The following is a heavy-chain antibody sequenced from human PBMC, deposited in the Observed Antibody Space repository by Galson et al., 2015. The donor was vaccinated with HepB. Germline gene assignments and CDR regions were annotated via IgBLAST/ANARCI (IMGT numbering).Heavy chain of an antibody. Sequence: SLRLSCAASGFTVSRNYMNWVRQAPGKGLEWVSIVYRSGNTYYADSVKGRFSISRDNSKNTLYLQMNSLRAEDTAVYYCARELRTGAARPPYYYYNMDVWGKGTTVTVAS. CDR3: ARELRTGAARPPYYYYNMDV. J-gene: IGHJ6*03. D-gene: IGHD6-6*01. CDR1: GFTVSRNY. V-gene: IGHV3-66*01. CDR2: VYRSGNT.